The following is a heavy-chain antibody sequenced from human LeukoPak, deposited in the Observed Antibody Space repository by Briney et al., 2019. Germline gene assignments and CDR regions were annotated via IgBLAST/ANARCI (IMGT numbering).Heavy chain of an antibody. CDR2: ISSSGSTI. CDR1: GFTSSDYY. CDR3: ARDIAARPEATWFDP. J-gene: IGHJ5*02. Sequence: PGGSLRLSCAASGFTSSDYYMSWIRQAPGKGLEWVSYISSSGSTIYYADSVKGRFTISRDNAKNSLYLQMNSLRAEDTAVYYCARDIAARPEATWFDPWGQGTLVTVSS. V-gene: IGHV3-11*01. D-gene: IGHD6-6*01.